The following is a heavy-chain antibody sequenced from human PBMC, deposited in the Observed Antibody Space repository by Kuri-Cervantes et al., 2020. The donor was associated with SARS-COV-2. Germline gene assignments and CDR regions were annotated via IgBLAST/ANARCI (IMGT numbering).Heavy chain of an antibody. V-gene: IGHV1-24*01. J-gene: IGHJ4*02. Sequence: ASVKVSCKVSGYTLTELSMHWVRQAPGKGLEWMGGFYPEDGETNYAQKFQGRVTMTKDTSTDTAYMELSSLRSDDTAVYYYASSIVVEPAAIRSLDYWGQGTLVTVSS. CDR3: ASSIVVEPAAIRSLDY. CDR1: GYTLTELS. CDR2: FYPEDGET. D-gene: IGHD2-2*02.